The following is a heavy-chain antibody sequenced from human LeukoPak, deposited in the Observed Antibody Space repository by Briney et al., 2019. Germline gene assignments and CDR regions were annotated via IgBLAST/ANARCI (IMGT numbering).Heavy chain of an antibody. CDR1: GFTLTDYS. CDR2: INYGGGRT. V-gene: IGHV3-64*01. J-gene: IGHJ6*02. CDR3: ARDGNHGVEMALRIHMDV. D-gene: IGHD5-24*01. Sequence: GGSLRLSCAASGFTLTDYSVHWVRQAPGKGLEYVSAINYGGGRTYYANSVKDRFTISRDNSKNTLSLQMGSLRVEDMAVYYCARDGNHGVEMALRIHMDVWGQGTTVTVSS.